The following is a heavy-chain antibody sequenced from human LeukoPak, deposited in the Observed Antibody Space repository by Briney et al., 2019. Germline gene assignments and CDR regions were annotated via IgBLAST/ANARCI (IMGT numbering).Heavy chain of an antibody. CDR3: ARDRPAYYYDSSGYP. V-gene: IGHV4-61*02. CDR1: VGYISSGSYY. J-gene: IGHJ5*02. CDR2: IYTSGST. D-gene: IGHD3-22*01. Sequence: SETLSLTCTVSVGYISSGSYYWSWIRQPAGKGLEWIGRIYTSGSTNYNPSLKSRVTISVDTSKNQFSLKLSSVTAADTAVYYCARDRPAYYYDSSGYPWGQGTLVTVSS.